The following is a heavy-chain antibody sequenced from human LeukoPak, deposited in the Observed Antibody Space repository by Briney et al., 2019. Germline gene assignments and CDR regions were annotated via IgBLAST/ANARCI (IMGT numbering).Heavy chain of an antibody. J-gene: IGHJ6*03. D-gene: IGHD3-3*01. CDR1: GGSISSYY. V-gene: IGHV4-4*07. CDR3: ARDLTIFGVVHYYYYMDV. Sequence: SETLSLTCTVSGGSISSYYWSWIRQPAGKGLEWIGRIYTSGSTNYNPSLKSRVTMSVDTSKNQFSLKLSSVTAADTAVYYCARDLTIFGVVHYYYYMDVWGKGTTVTVSS. CDR2: IYTSGST.